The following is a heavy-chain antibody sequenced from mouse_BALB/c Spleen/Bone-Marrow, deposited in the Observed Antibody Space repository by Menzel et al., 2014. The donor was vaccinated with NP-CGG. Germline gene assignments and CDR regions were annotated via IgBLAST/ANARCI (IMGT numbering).Heavy chain of an antibody. Sequence: QVQLKQSGPELVKPGASVKMSCKASGYTFTDYVISWVKRRTGQGLEWIGEIYPGSGSTYYNEKFKGKATLTADKSSNTAYMQLSSLTSEDSAVYFCARGGGYGSSWFAYWGQGTLVTVSA. J-gene: IGHJ3*01. CDR2: IYPGSGST. V-gene: IGHV1-77*01. CDR1: GYTFTDYV. CDR3: ARGGGYGSSWFAY. D-gene: IGHD1-1*01.